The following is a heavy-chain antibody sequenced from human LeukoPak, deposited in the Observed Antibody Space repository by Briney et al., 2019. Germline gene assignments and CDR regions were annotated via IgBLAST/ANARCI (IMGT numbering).Heavy chain of an antibody. D-gene: IGHD5-12*01. Sequence: GGSLRLSCAASGFTFSSYAMHWVRQAPGKGLEWVANIKQDGSEKYYVDSVKGRFTISRDNAKNSLYLQMNSLRAEDTAVYYCAREEWLRTFDYWGQGTLVTVSS. CDR3: AREEWLRTFDY. CDR1: GFTFSSYA. J-gene: IGHJ4*02. CDR2: IKQDGSEK. V-gene: IGHV3-7*01.